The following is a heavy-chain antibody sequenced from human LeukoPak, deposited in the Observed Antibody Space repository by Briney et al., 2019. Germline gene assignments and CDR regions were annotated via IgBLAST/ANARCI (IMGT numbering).Heavy chain of an antibody. CDR1: GFTFSNYG. V-gene: IGHV3-30*02. D-gene: IGHD6-6*01. J-gene: IGHJ4*02. CDR2: IRYDGTIK. Sequence: GGSLRLSCAASGFTFSNYGMHWVRQAPGKGLEWVAFIRYDGTIKSYVDSGKGRFTISRDNSKNTLYLQMNSLRVEDTAVYYCAKLSGSSSYDYWGQGTLVTVSS. CDR3: AKLSGSSSYDY.